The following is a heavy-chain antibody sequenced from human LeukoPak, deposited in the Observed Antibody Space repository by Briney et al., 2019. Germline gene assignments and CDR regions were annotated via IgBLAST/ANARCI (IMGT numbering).Heavy chain of an antibody. CDR2: TYYRSKWYN. D-gene: IGHD7-27*01. CDR3: AGGTGVFDY. V-gene: IGHV6-1*01. Sequence: SQTLSLTCAVSGDSLSSNSAAWNWLRQSPSRGLDWLGRTYYRSKWYNDYVVSVESRITINPDTSKSQFSLQLDSVTPEDTAVYYCAGGTGVFDYWGQGTLVTVSS. CDR1: GDSLSSNSAA. J-gene: IGHJ4*02.